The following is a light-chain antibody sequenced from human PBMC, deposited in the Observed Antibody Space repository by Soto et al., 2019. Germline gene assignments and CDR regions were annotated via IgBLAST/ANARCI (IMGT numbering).Light chain of an antibody. Sequence: QSALTQPASVSGSPGQSITISCTGTNSDVGGYNSVSWYQQHPGKAPKLMIYEVTNRPSGVSNRFSGSKSGNTASLTISGLQAEDEADYYCGAYTTSNTRVFGTGTKVTVL. CDR1: NSDVGGYNS. V-gene: IGLV2-14*01. J-gene: IGLJ1*01. CDR3: GAYTTSNTRV. CDR2: EVT.